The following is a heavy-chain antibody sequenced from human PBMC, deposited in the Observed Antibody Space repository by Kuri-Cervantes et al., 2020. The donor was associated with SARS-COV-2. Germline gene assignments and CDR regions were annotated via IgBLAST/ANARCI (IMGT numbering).Heavy chain of an antibody. J-gene: IGHJ4*02. CDR1: GGSISSYY. D-gene: IGHD2/OR15-2a*01. V-gene: IGHV4-59*12. CDR3: ARGAID. Sequence: GSLRLSCTVSGGSISSYYWSWIRQPPGQGLEWLGYIYYSGSTKYNPPLESRVTISLDTSRNQFSLNLNSVTAADTALYYCARGAIDWGQGTLVTVSS. CDR2: IYYSGST.